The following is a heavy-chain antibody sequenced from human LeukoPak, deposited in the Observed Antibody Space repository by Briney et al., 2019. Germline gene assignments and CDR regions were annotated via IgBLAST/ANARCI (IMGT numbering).Heavy chain of an antibody. V-gene: IGHV3-30*03. CDR1: GFTFSSYG. D-gene: IGHD6-13*01. CDR3: ARGYSSSWLGYFDY. Sequence: GGSLRLSCAASGFTFSSYGIHWVRQAPDKGLEWGAVVSSDGSNKYYADSVKGQFTISRDTSKNTLYLQMNSLGAEDTAVYYCARGYSSSWLGYFDYWGQGTLVTVSS. CDR2: VSSDGSNK. J-gene: IGHJ4*02.